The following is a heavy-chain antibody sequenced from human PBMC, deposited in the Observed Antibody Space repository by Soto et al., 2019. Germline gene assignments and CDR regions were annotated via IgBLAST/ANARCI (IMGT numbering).Heavy chain of an antibody. V-gene: IGHV3-72*01. Sequence: EVQLVESGGGLVQPGGSLRLSCAASGFTFSDHYMDWIRQAPGKGLEWVGRVKNKANNYNTDYAASVKGRFTISRDDSKSSLFLQMNSLRSDDTAVYHCVRVRLVAATRYFAYCGQGNLVTVSS. J-gene: IGHJ4*02. CDR1: GFTFSDHY. D-gene: IGHD5-12*01. CDR2: VKNKANNYNT. CDR3: VRVRLVAATRYFAY.